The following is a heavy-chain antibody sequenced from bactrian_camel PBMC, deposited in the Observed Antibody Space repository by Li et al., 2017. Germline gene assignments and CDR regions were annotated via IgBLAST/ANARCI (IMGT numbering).Heavy chain of an antibody. V-gene: IGHV3S53*01. Sequence: HVQLVESGGGSVQAGESLKLSCAASGRSFNRCTMGWYRQAPGKEREMVSTISSGGTTIYADSVTGRFTISQDSARNTVYLQMNNLQPEDTATYYCAEGRGSRGEHCYSLNYWGQGTQVTVS. CDR3: AEGRGSRGEHCYSLNY. D-gene: IGHD6*01. J-gene: IGHJ4*01. CDR1: GRSFNRCT. CDR2: ISSGGTT.